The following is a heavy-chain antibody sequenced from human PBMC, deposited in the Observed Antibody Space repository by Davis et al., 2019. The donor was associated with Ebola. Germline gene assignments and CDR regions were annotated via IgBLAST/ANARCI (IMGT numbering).Heavy chain of an antibody. CDR1: GYNFNEYP. CDR3: ARGASIAARWVFDY. V-gene: IGHV7-4-1*02. CDR2: INTHTGNP. Sequence: ASVKVSCKASGYNFNEYPMGWVRQAPGQGLQWMGWINTHTGNPTYVQGFTGRFVFSLDTSVSTAYLQISSLKAEDTAVYYCARGASIAARWVFDYWGQGTLVTVSS. D-gene: IGHD6-6*01. J-gene: IGHJ4*02.